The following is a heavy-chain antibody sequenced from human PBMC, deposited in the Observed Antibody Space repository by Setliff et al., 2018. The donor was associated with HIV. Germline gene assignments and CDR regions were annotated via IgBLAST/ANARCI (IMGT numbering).Heavy chain of an antibody. CDR3: ARKGAGYNTYYFDY. CDR2: IYYNGRT. CDR1: GGSIRSSSYQ. V-gene: IGHV4-39*01. D-gene: IGHD3-9*01. J-gene: IGHJ4*02. Sequence: LSLTCTVSGGSIRSSSYQWGWIRQPPGKGLEWIGSIYYNGRTFYTPSLKSRVTMSIDTSQNQFSLKLNSITAADTAVYYCARKGAGYNTYYFDYWGQGALVTVSS.